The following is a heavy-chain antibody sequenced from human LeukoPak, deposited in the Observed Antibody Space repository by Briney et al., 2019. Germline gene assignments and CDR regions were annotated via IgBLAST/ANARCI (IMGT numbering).Heavy chain of an antibody. Sequence: GGSLRLSCAASGLTFSSYSMNWVRQAPGKGLECVSSISSSSSYVYYADSVKGRFTISRDNAKNSLYLQMNSLRAEDTAVYYCARGPPTLGYCSGGSCYYFDYWGQGTLVTVSS. J-gene: IGHJ4*02. CDR3: ARGPPTLGYCSGGSCYYFDY. D-gene: IGHD2-15*01. V-gene: IGHV3-21*01. CDR2: ISSSSSYV. CDR1: GLTFSSYS.